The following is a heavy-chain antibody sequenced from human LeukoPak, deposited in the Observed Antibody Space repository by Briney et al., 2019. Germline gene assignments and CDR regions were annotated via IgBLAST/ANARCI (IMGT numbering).Heavy chain of an antibody. CDR2: IYYSGST. CDR1: GGSISSSSYY. V-gene: IGHV4-39*07. CDR3: ARDRYQGYSSDSGFDY. Sequence: SETLSLTCTVSGGSISSSSYYWGWIHQPPGKGLEWIGSIYYSGSTYYNPSLKSRVTISVDTSKNQFSLKLSSVTAADTAVYYCARDRYQGYSSDSGFDYWGQGTLVTVSS. D-gene: IGHD6-25*01. J-gene: IGHJ4*02.